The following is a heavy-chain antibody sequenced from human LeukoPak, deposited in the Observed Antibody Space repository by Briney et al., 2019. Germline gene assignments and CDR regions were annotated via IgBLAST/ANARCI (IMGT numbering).Heavy chain of an antibody. CDR3: AKSIRYYYDSSGDY. CDR2: MSAGGTLT. D-gene: IGHD3-22*01. CDR1: GFTFSSHA. Sequence: PGGSLRLSCVASGFTFSSHAMNWVRQAPGKGLEWVSDMSAGGTLTHYADSVKGRFTISRDNSKNTLYLQMNSLRAEDTAVYYCAKSIRYYYDSSGDYWGQGTLVTVSS. J-gene: IGHJ4*02. V-gene: IGHV3-23*01.